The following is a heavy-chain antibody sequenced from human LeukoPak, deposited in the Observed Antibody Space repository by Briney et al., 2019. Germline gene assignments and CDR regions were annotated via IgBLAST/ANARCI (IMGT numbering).Heavy chain of an antibody. D-gene: IGHD2-2*01. Sequence: GGSLRLSCAASGFTVSSNYMSWVRQAPGKGLEWVSVIYSGGSTYYADSVKGRFTISRDNSKNTLYLQMNSLRAEDTAVYYCASGVYCSSTSCPVLGMDVWGQGTTVTVSS. V-gene: IGHV3-66*01. CDR3: ASGVYCSSTSCPVLGMDV. CDR2: IYSGGST. J-gene: IGHJ6*02. CDR1: GFTVSSNY.